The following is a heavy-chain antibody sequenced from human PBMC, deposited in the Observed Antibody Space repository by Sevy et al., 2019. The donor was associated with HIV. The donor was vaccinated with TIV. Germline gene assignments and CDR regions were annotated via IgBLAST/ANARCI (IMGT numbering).Heavy chain of an antibody. CDR1: GGSISSYY. J-gene: IGHJ4*02. Sequence: PETLSLTCTVSGGSISSYYWSWIRQPPGKGLEWIGYIYYSGSTNYNPSLKSRVTISVDTSKNQFSLKLSSVTAADTAVYYCARGMVRGVNDYWGQGTLVTVSS. CDR2: IYYSGST. V-gene: IGHV4-59*01. D-gene: IGHD3-10*01. CDR3: ARGMVRGVNDY.